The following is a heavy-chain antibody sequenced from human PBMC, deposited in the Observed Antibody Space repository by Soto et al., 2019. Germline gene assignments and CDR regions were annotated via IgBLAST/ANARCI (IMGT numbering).Heavy chain of an antibody. V-gene: IGHV1-69*13. J-gene: IGHJ5*02. CDR1: GGTFSSYA. CDR2: IIPIFGTA. CDR3: ARVVCAGFCRKTDSRIVKIDT. Sequence: SVKVSCKASGGTFSSYAISWVRQAPGQGLEWMGGIIPIFGTANYAQKFQGRVTITADESTSTAYMELSSLRSEDTAVYYCARVVCAGFCRKTDSRIVKIDTWGQGTPVTVSS. D-gene: IGHD3-3*01.